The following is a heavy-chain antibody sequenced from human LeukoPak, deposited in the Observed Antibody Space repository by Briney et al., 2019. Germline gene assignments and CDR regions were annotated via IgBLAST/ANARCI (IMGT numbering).Heavy chain of an antibody. CDR2: ISGSGDST. CDR3: ARDRGGRYMYLQH. D-gene: IGHD1-26*01. J-gene: IGHJ1*01. V-gene: IGHV3-23*01. Sequence: GGSLRLSCVASAFTFRRYAMSWVRQAPGKGLEWVSTISGSGDSTDYADSVKGRFTISRDNAKNSLFLQMNSLRAEDTAFYYCARDRGGRYMYLQHWGQGTLVTVSS. CDR1: AFTFRRYA.